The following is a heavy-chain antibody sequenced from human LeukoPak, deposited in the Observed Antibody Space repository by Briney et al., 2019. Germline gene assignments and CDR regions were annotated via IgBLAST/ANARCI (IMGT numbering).Heavy chain of an antibody. Sequence: PARTLRLSCAASGFTFSSYTMHWVRQAPGKGLEWVAVISNDASHKYYADSVKGRFTISRDNSKNTLYLQMNSLRVEDTAVYYCARDVIPHEDRNNWFDPWGQGTLVTVSA. J-gene: IGHJ5*02. V-gene: IGHV3-30*04. CDR2: ISNDASHK. CDR1: GFTFSSYT. CDR3: ARDVIPHEDRNNWFDP.